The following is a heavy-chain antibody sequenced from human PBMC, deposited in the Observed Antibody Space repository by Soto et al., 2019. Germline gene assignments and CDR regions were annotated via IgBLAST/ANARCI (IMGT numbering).Heavy chain of an antibody. D-gene: IGHD3-10*01. J-gene: IGHJ4*02. CDR1: GFTFSDYY. Sequence: GGSLRLSCAASGFTFSDYYMSWIRQAPGKGLEWVSYISSSGSTIYYADSVKGRFTISRDNAKNSLYLQMNSLRAEDTAVYYCASSYYYGSGSYYNTDYWGQGTLVTVSS. CDR3: ASSYYYGSGSYYNTDY. V-gene: IGHV3-11*01. CDR2: ISSSGSTI.